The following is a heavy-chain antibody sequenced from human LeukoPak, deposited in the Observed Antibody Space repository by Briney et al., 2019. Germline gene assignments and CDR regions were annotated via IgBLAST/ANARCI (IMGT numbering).Heavy chain of an antibody. Sequence: ASVKVSCKASGYTFSNYYMHWVRQAPGQGLEWMGIINPSGDSTTYAQKFQGRVTMTRHTSTSTVYMELSSLRSEDTAIYYCAREFRPGAFSPKRRFDYWGQGTLVTVSS. J-gene: IGHJ4*02. V-gene: IGHV1-46*01. D-gene: IGHD4/OR15-4a*01. CDR1: GYTFSNYY. CDR3: AREFRPGAFSPKRRFDY. CDR2: INPSGDST.